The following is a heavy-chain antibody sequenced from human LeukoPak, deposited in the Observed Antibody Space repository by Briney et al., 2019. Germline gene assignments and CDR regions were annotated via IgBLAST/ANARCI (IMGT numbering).Heavy chain of an antibody. D-gene: IGHD5-24*01. CDR3: ARDKYGYNTPIDY. CDR1: GFTFSNFG. CDR2: ISYDGSNK. V-gene: IGHV3-30-3*01. J-gene: IGHJ4*02. Sequence: GGSLRLSCAASGFTFSNFGMYWVRQAPGKGLEWVAVISYDGSNKYHADSVKGRFTISRDNSKNTLSLQMNSLRLEDTAVYYCARDKYGYNTPIDYWGRGTLVTVSS.